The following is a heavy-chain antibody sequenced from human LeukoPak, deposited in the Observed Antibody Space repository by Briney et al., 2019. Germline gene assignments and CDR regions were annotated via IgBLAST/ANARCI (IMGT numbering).Heavy chain of an antibody. D-gene: IGHD3-10*01. J-gene: IGHJ4*02. CDR2: MNPNSGNT. CDR1: GYTFTSYD. V-gene: IGHV1-8*03. Sequence: GASVKVSCKASGYTFTSYDINWVRQATGQGLEWMGWMNPNSGNTGYAQKFQGRVTITRNTSISTAYMELSSLRSEDTAVYYCARTLWGSGSYYFDYWGQGTLVTVSS. CDR3: ARTLWGSGSYYFDY.